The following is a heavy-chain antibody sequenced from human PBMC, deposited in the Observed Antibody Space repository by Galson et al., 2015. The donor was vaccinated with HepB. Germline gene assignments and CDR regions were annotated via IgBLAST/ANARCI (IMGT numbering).Heavy chain of an antibody. V-gene: IGHV1-18*01. CDR2: INPYNGNT. Sequence: SVKVSCKASGYIFTSYDITWVRQAPGQGLEWMGWINPYNGNTKYAEKFQGRVTMTTDTSTSTAYMELRSLRSDDTAVYYCARESSYYGSGSNDPWGQGTLVIVSS. D-gene: IGHD3-10*01. CDR1: GYIFTSYD. CDR3: ARESSYYGSGSNDP. J-gene: IGHJ5*02.